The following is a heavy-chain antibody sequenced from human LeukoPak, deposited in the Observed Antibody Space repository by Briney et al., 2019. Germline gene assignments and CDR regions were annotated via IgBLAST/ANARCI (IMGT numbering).Heavy chain of an antibody. D-gene: IGHD3-10*01. CDR3: VGGMVRGVISD. Sequence: SETLSLTCTVSGGSISSYYWSWIRQPPGKGLEWVGYIYYSGSTNYNPSLKSRVTISVDTSKNQFSLKLSSVTAADTAVYYCVGGMVRGVISDRGQGTLVTVSS. J-gene: IGHJ4*02. CDR2: IYYSGST. V-gene: IGHV4-59*08. CDR1: GGSISSYY.